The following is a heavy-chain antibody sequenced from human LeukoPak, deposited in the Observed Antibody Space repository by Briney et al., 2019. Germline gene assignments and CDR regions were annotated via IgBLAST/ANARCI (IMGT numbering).Heavy chain of an antibody. CDR3: ARHRNYGDYPLGAFDI. J-gene: IGHJ3*02. V-gene: IGHV5-51*01. D-gene: IGHD4-17*01. CDR1: EQSFITHW. Sequence: GASLKISCQGSEQSFITHWLGWVRQLPGKGPEWMGIIYPADSDTRYSPSFQGQVTISADRSINTAYLQWHSLKASDTGMYYCARHRNYGDYPLGAFDIWGPGTLLIVSS. CDR2: IYPADSDT.